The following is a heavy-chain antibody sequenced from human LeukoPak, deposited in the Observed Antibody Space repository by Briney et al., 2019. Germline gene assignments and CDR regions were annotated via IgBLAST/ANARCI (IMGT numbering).Heavy chain of an antibody. V-gene: IGHV4-34*01. CDR2: INHSGST. CDR1: GGSFSGYY. D-gene: IGHD2-15*01. Sequence: SETLSLTCAVYGGSFSGYYWSWIHQPPGKGLEWIGEINHSGSTNYNPSLKSRVTISVDTSKNQFSLKLSSVTAADTAVYYCARFYCSGGSCYSDSGHFDYWGQGTLVTVSS. CDR3: ARFYCSGGSCYSDSGHFDY. J-gene: IGHJ4*02.